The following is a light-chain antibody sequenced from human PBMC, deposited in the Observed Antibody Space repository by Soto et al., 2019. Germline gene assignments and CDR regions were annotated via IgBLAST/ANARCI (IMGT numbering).Light chain of an antibody. J-gene: IGLJ1*01. V-gene: IGLV2-23*02. Sequence: QSVLTQPASVSGSPGQSITISCSGTSIDVGNYNLVSWYQQHPGKAPKLLIYEVATRPSGVSDRFSASKSGNTASLTISGLQDEDEADYYCSSYACSGEVFGNGTKATVL. CDR3: SSYACSGEV. CDR1: SIDVGNYNL. CDR2: EVA.